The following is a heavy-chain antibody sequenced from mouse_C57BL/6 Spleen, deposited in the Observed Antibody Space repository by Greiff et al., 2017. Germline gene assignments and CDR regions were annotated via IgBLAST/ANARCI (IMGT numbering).Heavy chain of an antibody. CDR3: ERRGYGSSYGYFDV. Sequence: VQLQQPGAELVKPGASVKLSCKASGYTFTSYWMHWVKQRPGRGLEWIGRIDPNSGGTKYNEKFKSKATLTVDTPSSTAYMQLSSLTSEDSEVYDYERRGYGSSYGYFDVWGTGTTVTVSS. CDR1: GYTFTSYW. CDR2: IDPNSGGT. D-gene: IGHD1-1*01. J-gene: IGHJ1*03. V-gene: IGHV1-72*01.